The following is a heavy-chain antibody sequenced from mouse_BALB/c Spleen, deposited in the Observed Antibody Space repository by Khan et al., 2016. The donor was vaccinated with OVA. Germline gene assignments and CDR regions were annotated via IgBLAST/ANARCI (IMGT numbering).Heavy chain of an antibody. V-gene: IGHV9-1*02. CDR3: ARGASYWYFDG. Sequence: QIQLVQSGPELKKPGETVKISCKASDYTFTNYGMNLVKQAPGKGLKWMGWINTYTGEPTYTDDFKGRFAFSLETSASTAYLQINNLKNEDMATYFCARGASYWYFDGWGAGTTVTVSS. CDR1: DYTFTNYG. J-gene: IGHJ1*01. CDR2: INTYTGEP.